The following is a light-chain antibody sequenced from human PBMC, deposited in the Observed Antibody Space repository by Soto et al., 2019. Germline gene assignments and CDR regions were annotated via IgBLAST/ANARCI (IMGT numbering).Light chain of an antibody. V-gene: IGKV1-39*01. CDR3: QQSFRAPVFT. CDR1: QSISSY. CDR2: GAS. J-gene: IGKJ2*01. Sequence: DIKMTQSPSSLSASVGDRVTITCRSSQSISSYLNWYQQKPGKAPKLLIYGASSLQSGVPSRFSGSGSGTDFTLTISGLQPEDFAAYYCQQSFRAPVFTFGQGTKLEIK.